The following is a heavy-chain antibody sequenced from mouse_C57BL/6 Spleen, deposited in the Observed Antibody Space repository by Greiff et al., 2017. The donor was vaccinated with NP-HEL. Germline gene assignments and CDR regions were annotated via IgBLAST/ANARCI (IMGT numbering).Heavy chain of an antibody. J-gene: IGHJ3*01. V-gene: IGHV1-42*01. CDR3: ARGDGYYPAWFAY. Sequence: VQLQQSGPELVKPGASVKISCKASGYSFTGYYMNWVKQSPDKSLEWIGEINPRTGGTTYNQKFKAKATLTVDKSSSTAYMQLKSLTSEDSAVYYCARGDGYYPAWFAYWGQGTLVTVSA. CDR2: INPRTGGT. CDR1: GYSFTGYY. D-gene: IGHD2-3*01.